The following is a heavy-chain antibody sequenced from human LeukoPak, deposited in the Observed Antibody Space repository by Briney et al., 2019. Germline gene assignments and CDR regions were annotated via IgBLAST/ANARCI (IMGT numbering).Heavy chain of an antibody. CDR1: GFTFSSHA. V-gene: IGHV3-30*04. CDR2: ISYDGSNK. J-gene: IGHJ4*02. D-gene: IGHD3-10*01. CDR3: ARGLPKGPYGSGSHFDY. Sequence: PGRSLRLSCAASGFTFSSHAMHWVRQAPGKGLEWVAVISYDGSNKYYADSVKGRFTISRDNSKNTLYLQMNSLRAEDTAVYYCARGLPKGPYGSGSHFDYWGQGTLVTVSS.